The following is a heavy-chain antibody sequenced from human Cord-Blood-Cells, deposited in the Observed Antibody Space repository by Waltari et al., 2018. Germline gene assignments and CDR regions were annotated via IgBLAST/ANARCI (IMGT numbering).Heavy chain of an antibody. CDR3: AKWGRTTVTTDY. CDR1: GFTFSSYG. Sequence: QVQLVESGGGVVQPGRSLRLSCAASGFTFSSYGMHWVRQAPGKGLEWVAVISDDGRNKYYADSGKGRFTISRDNSKNTLYLQMNSLRAEDTAVYYCAKWGRTTVTTDYWGQGTLVTGSS. CDR2: ISDDGRNK. J-gene: IGHJ4*02. V-gene: IGHV3-30*18. D-gene: IGHD4-4*01.